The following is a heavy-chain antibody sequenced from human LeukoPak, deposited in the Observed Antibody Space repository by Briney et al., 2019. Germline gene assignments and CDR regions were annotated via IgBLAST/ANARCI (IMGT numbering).Heavy chain of an antibody. CDR1: GYTLTSYG. CDR2: ISAYNGNT. Sequence: GASVKVSCKASGYTLTSYGISWVRQAPGQGLEWMGWISAYNGNTNYAQKLQGRVTMTTDTSTSTAYMELRGLRSDDTAVYYCARSQYCSSTSCYTELYYYYGMDVWGQGTTVTVSS. D-gene: IGHD2-2*02. CDR3: ARSQYCSSTSCYTELYYYYGMDV. V-gene: IGHV1-18*01. J-gene: IGHJ6*02.